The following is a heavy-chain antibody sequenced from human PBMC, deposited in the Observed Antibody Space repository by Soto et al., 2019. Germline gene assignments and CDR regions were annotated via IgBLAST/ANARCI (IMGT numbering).Heavy chain of an antibody. Sequence: QVQLQESGPGLVKPSQTLSLTCTVSGGSISSDDYYWSWIRQPPGKGLEWIGAIHDTATTSYSPSLESRLTVSVATSKNQFSLTLRSVTAADTAVYFCASQYYDFSSGALDFWGQGILVTVSS. V-gene: IGHV4-30-4*01. J-gene: IGHJ4*02. CDR2: IHDTATT. CDR3: ASQYYDFSSGALDF. D-gene: IGHD3-3*01. CDR1: GGSISSDDYY.